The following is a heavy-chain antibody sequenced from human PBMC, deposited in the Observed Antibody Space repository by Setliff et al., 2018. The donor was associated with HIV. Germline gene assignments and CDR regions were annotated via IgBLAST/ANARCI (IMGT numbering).Heavy chain of an antibody. D-gene: IGHD6-13*01. CDR3: ARRGGSTWTGWFDP. CDR2: IYYSGST. Sequence: SETLSLTCTVSGGSISSSSYYWGWIRQPPGKGLEWIGSIYYSGSTYCNPSLKSRVTISVDTSKNQFSLKLSSVTAADTAVYYCARRGGSTWTGWFDPWGQGTLVTVSS. J-gene: IGHJ5*02. V-gene: IGHV4-39*01. CDR1: GGSISSSSYY.